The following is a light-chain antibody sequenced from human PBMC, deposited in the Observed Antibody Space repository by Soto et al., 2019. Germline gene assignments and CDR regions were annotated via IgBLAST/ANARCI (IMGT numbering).Light chain of an antibody. CDR2: GAS. CDR3: EQYNNWPIT. V-gene: IGKV3-15*01. CDR1: QSVSSN. Sequence: EIVLTQSPATLSVSHGERATLSCRASQSVSSNLAWYQQKPGQAPRLLIYGASTRATGLPARFSGSGSGTEFTLTISSLQSEDFAVYYCEQYNNWPITFGQGTRLEIK. J-gene: IGKJ5*01.